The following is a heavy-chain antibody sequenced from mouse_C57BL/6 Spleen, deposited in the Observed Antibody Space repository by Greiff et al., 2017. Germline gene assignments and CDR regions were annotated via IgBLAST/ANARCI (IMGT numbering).Heavy chain of an antibody. CDR3: ARQGYGSSFDV. CDR1: GFTFSSYG. V-gene: IGHV5-6*01. D-gene: IGHD1-1*01. CDR2: ISSGGSYT. Sequence: EVQGVESGGDLVQPGGSLKLSCAASGFTFSSYGMSWVRQTPDKRLEWVATISSGGSYTYYPDSVKGRFTISRDNAKNTLYLQMSSLKSEDTAMYYCARQGYGSSFDVWGTGTTVTVSS. J-gene: IGHJ1*03.